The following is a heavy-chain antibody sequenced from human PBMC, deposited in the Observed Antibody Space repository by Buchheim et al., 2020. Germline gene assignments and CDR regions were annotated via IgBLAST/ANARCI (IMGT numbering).Heavy chain of an antibody. CDR2: IWYDGSNK. Sequence: VQLVESGGGLVQPGGSLRLSCAASGFTFSSYGMHWVRQAPGKGLEWVAVIWYDGSNKYYADSVKGRFTISRDNSKNTLYLQMNSLRAEDTAVYYCARGVFGVVPDYFDYWGQGTL. CDR3: ARGVFGVVPDYFDY. V-gene: IGHV3-33*01. D-gene: IGHD3-3*01. J-gene: IGHJ4*02. CDR1: GFTFSSYG.